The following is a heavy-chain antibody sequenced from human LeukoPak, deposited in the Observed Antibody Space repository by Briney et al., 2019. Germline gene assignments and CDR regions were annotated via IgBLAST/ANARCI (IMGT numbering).Heavy chain of an antibody. Sequence: SETLSLTCTVSGGSISSYYWSWIRQPPGKGLGWIGYIYYSGSTNYNPSLKSRVTISVDTSKNQFSLKLSSVTAADTAVYYCARHGPVYYYDSSDAFDIWGQGTMVTVSS. D-gene: IGHD3-22*01. CDR2: IYYSGST. J-gene: IGHJ3*02. CDR3: ARHGPVYYYDSSDAFDI. V-gene: IGHV4-59*08. CDR1: GGSISSYY.